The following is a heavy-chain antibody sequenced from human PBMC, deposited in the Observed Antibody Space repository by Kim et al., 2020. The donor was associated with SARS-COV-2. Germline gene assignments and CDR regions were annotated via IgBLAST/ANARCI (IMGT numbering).Heavy chain of an antibody. V-gene: IGHV3-74*01. CDR2: ISDGGSRK. Sequence: GGSLRLSCAASGFTFSSYWMHWVRQAPGKGLVWVSRISDGGSRKNYADSVKGRFTVSRDNSKNMLYLEMTSLRAEDTALYYCVKRGYSSTSTFDYWGQGTLVTVSS. CDR3: VKRGYSSTSTFDY. CDR1: GFTFSSYW. J-gene: IGHJ4*02. D-gene: IGHD6-13*01.